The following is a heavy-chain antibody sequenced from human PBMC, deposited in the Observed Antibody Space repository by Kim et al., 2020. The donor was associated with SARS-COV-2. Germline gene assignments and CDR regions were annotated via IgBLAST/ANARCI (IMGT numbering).Heavy chain of an antibody. Sequence: GGSLRLSCAASGFTFSRYWMHWVRQVPGKGLVWVSRISGDGRTTTYADSVKGRFTISRDNAKNTLYLQMNSLRAEDTAVYYCAADPDYNGFSYFDDWCQGTLVTVSS. J-gene: IGHJ4*02. D-gene: IGHD3-10*01. CDR2: ISGDGRTT. CDR1: GFTFSRYW. CDR3: AADPDYNGFSYFDD. V-gene: IGHV3-74*01.